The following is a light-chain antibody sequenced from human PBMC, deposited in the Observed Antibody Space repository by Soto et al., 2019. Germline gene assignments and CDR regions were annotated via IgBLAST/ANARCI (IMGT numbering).Light chain of an antibody. Sequence: DIQMTQSPSTLSASVGDRVTITCRASQSISIWLAWYQQKAGKAPKLLIYKASSLESGVPSRFSGSGSGTEFTLTISSLQPDDFATYYCQQYNSDLWTFGQGTKVEIK. CDR3: QQYNSDLWT. CDR1: QSISIW. V-gene: IGKV1-5*03. CDR2: KAS. J-gene: IGKJ1*01.